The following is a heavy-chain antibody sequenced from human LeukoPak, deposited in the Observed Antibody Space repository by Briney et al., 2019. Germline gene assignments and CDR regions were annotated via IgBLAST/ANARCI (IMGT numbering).Heavy chain of an antibody. D-gene: IGHD4-17*01. CDR2: INPNSGGT. CDR1: GYTFTGYY. V-gene: IGHV1-2*02. CDR3: ATLVPYGEHEYYFDY. J-gene: IGHJ4*02. Sequence: GASVKVSCKASGYTFTGYYMHWVRQAPGQGLEWMGWINPNSGGTNYAQKFQGRVTMTRDTSISTAYMELSRLRSDDTAVYYCATLVPYGEHEYYFDYWGQGTLVTVSS.